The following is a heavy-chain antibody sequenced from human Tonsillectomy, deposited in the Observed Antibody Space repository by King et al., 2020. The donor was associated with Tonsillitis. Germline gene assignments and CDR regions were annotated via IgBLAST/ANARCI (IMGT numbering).Heavy chain of an antibody. D-gene: IGHD1-1*01. J-gene: IGHJ4*02. CDR1: GFTFGAYW. Sequence: VQLVESGGGLVQPGGSLRLSCAASGFTFGAYWMTWVRQAPGKGLEWVANMNEDGSVKYHVDSVKGRFTISRDNAKNSLYLQMNSLRAEDTALYYCARGDNNSGDYWGQGTLVTVSS. CDR3: ARGDNNSGDY. V-gene: IGHV3-7*03. CDR2: MNEDGSVK.